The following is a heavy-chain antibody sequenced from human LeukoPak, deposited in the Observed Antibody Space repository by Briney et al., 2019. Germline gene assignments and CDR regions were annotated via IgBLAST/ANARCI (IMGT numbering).Heavy chain of an antibody. CDR2: ISSDSKYI. CDR3: AREPPIDYYESSGYSGLDS. Sequence: KSGGSLRLSCASSGFIFSDFSMNWVRQAPVKGLEWVSSISSDSKYISFTDSVRGRFTISRDNAKNSLYLQMNSLRAEDTAVYYCAREPPIDYYESSGYSGLDSWGQGTLVTVSS. CDR1: GFIFSDFS. J-gene: IGHJ4*02. D-gene: IGHD3-22*01. V-gene: IGHV3-21*01.